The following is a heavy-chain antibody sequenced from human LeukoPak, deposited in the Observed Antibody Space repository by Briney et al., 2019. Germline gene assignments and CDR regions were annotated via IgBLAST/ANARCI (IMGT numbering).Heavy chain of an antibody. D-gene: IGHD4-17*01. Sequence: GGSLRLSCAASGFTFSTYWMHWVRQAPGKGLEWVANIKQDGSEKYYVDSVKGRFTISRDNAKNSLYLQMNSLRAEDTAVYYCARDDRYGDFHYFDYWGQGTLVTVSS. CDR2: IKQDGSEK. CDR3: ARDDRYGDFHYFDY. J-gene: IGHJ4*02. V-gene: IGHV3-7*01. CDR1: GFTFSTYW.